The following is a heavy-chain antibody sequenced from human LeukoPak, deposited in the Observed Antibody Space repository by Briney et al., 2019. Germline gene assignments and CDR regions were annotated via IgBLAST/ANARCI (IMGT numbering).Heavy chain of an antibody. Sequence: SQTLSLTCAISGDSVSSNSAAWNWIRQSPSRGLEWLGRTYYRSKWYNDYAVSVKSRITINPDTSKNQFSLQLNSVTPEDTAVYYCARDVRHRYCSSSSCYWGWLDPWGQGTLVTVSS. D-gene: IGHD2-2*01. CDR2: TYYRSKWYN. CDR3: ARDVRHRYCSSSSCYWGWLDP. CDR1: GDSVSSNSAA. V-gene: IGHV6-1*01. J-gene: IGHJ5*02.